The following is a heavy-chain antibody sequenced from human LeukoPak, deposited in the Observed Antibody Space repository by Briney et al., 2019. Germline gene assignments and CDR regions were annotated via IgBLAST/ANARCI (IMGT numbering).Heavy chain of an antibody. CDR1: GFTFSNYG. CDR2: ISYDGSNT. J-gene: IGHJ4*02. Sequence: GGSLRLSCAASGFTFSNYGMHWVRQAPGKGLEWVAVISYDGSNTFYADSVKGRFTISRDNSKNTLYLQVNSLRAEDTAVYYCAKDQYGGNPQYYFDYWGQGTLVTVSS. V-gene: IGHV3-30*18. D-gene: IGHD4-23*01. CDR3: AKDQYGGNPQYYFDY.